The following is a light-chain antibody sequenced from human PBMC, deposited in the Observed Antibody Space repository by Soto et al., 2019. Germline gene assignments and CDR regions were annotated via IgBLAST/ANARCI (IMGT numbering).Light chain of an antibody. CDR1: QSIRSR. J-gene: IGKJ2*02. V-gene: IGKV1-5*01. CDR3: QQFTSGT. Sequence: DIQMTQSPSALSASVGDRVIITCRASQSIRSRLAWYQQKLGKAPKLLIYDASSLESGVPSRFSGSGSGTEFTLTISSLQPDDFATYYCQQFTSGTFGQGTKLEIK. CDR2: DAS.